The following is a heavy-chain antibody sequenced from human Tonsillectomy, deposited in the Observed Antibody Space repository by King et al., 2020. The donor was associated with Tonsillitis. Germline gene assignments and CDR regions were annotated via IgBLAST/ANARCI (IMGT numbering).Heavy chain of an antibody. D-gene: IGHD2-15*01. Sequence: QLVQSGGGVVQPGRSLRLSCAASGFTFSSYGMHWVRQAPGKGLEWVAVISYDGSNKYYADSVKGRFTISRDNSKNTLYLQMNSLIAEDTAVYYCATLGPAVTHLLLPDYWGQGTLVTVSS. V-gene: IGHV3-30*03. CDR1: GFTFSSYG. J-gene: IGHJ4*02. CDR3: ATLGPAVTHLLLPDY. CDR2: ISYDGSNK.